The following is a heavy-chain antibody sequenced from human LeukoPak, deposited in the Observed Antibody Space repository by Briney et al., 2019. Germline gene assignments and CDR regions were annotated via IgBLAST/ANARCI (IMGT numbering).Heavy chain of an antibody. CDR1: GFTFSSYE. D-gene: IGHD3-3*01. CDR3: ARGGYYGSGRYYFDS. Sequence: GGSLRLSCAASGFTFSSYEMNWVRQAPGKGLEWVSYISSRGSTIYYADSVKGRFTISRDNAKNSLYLQMNSLRAEDTAVYYCARGGYYGSGRYYFDSWGQGTLVTVSS. CDR2: ISSRGSTI. J-gene: IGHJ4*02. V-gene: IGHV3-48*03.